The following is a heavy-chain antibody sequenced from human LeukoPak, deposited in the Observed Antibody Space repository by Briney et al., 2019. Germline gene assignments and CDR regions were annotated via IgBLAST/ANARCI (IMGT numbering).Heavy chain of an antibody. Sequence: SETLSLTCTVSGGSISSYYWSWIRQPPGKGLEWIGYIYYSGSTNYNPSPKSRVTISVDTSKNQFSLKLSSVTAADTAVYYCARHEWGLKSWFDPWGQGTLVTVSS. CDR3: ARHEWGLKSWFDP. CDR1: GGSISSYY. CDR2: IYYSGST. V-gene: IGHV4-59*08. J-gene: IGHJ5*02. D-gene: IGHD2-21*01.